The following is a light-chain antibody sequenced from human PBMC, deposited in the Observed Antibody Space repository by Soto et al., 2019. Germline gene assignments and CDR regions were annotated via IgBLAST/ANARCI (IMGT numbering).Light chain of an antibody. CDR2: KAS. J-gene: IGKJ1*01. Sequence: DIQMTQSPSTLSASVGDRVTITCRASQSISSWLAWYQQKPGKAPKLLIYKASSLESGVSSRFSGTGSGTEFTLTISSLQADDFATYYCQQYNSYSVTFGQGTKVDI. V-gene: IGKV1-5*03. CDR3: QQYNSYSVT. CDR1: QSISSW.